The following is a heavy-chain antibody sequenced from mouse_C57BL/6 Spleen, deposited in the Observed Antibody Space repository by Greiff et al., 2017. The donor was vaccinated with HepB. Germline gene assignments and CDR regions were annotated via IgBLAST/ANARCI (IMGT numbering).Heavy chain of an antibody. CDR2: ISSGGSYT. J-gene: IGHJ2*01. Sequence: EVMLVESGGDLVKPGGSLKLSCAASGFTFSSYGMSWVRQTPDKRLEWVATISSGGSYTYYPDSVKGRFTISRDNAKNTLYLQMSSLKSEDTAMYYCARSSSYVDFDYWGQGTTLTVSS. CDR1: GFTFSSYG. V-gene: IGHV5-6*01. D-gene: IGHD1-1*01. CDR3: ARSSSYVDFDY.